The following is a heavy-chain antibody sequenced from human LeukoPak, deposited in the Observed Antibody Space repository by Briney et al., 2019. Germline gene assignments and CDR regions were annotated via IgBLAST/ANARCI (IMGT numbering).Heavy chain of an antibody. CDR2: IIPILGIA. CDR3: ARFSSGTGVDV. Sequence: SVKLSCKASGGTFSSYTISWVRQAPGQGLEWMGRIIPILGIANYAQKFQGRVTITADKSTSTAYMELSSLRSEDTAVYYCARFSSGTGVDVWGQGTTVTVSS. V-gene: IGHV1-69*02. J-gene: IGHJ6*02. CDR1: GGTFSSYT. D-gene: IGHD6-19*01.